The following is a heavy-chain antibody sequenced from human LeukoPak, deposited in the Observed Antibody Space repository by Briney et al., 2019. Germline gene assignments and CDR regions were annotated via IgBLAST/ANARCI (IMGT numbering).Heavy chain of an antibody. CDR2: IYYSGST. CDR3: ARDERSIAARPDWFDP. D-gene: IGHD6-6*01. Sequence: PSETLSLTCTVSGGSISSSSYYWGWIRQPPGKGLEWIGSIYYSGSTYYNPSLKSRVTISVDTSKNQFSLKLSSVTAADTAVYYCARDERSIAARPDWFDPWGRGTLVTVSS. V-gene: IGHV4-39*07. J-gene: IGHJ5*02. CDR1: GGSISSSSYY.